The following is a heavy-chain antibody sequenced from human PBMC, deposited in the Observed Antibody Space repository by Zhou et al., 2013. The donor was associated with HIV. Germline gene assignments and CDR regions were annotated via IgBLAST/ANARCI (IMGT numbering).Heavy chain of an antibody. CDR1: GYTFTSYD. Sequence: QVQLVQSGAEVKKPGASVKVSCKASGYTFTSYDINWVRQATGQGLEWMGWMNPNSGNTGYAQKFQGRVTITRNTSISTAYMELSSLRSEDTAVYYCARAWGMGCSSTSCPHPHFYFDLWGRGTLVTVSS. CDR3: ARAWGMGCSSTSCPHPHFYFDL. CDR2: MNPNSGNT. J-gene: IGHJ2*01. V-gene: IGHV1-8*03. D-gene: IGHD2-2*01.